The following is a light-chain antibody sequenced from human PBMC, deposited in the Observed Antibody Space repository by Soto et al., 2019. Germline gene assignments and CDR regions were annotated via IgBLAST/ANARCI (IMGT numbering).Light chain of an antibody. CDR3: SSFRSGTTL. CDR1: SSDIGGYNF. CDR2: EVS. J-gene: IGLJ1*01. Sequence: QSVRTQPASVSLSPGQSITMSCTGTSSDIGGYNFVSWYHQHPGKAPKLMIYEVSNRPSGVSDRFSGSKSGNTASLTISGLQAEDEADYYCSSFRSGTTLFGTGT. V-gene: IGLV2-14*01.